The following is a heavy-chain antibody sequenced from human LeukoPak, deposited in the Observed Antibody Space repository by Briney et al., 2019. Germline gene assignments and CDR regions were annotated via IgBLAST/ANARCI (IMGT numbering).Heavy chain of an antibody. CDR1: GGSISTYY. D-gene: IGHD1-1*01. CDR2: IYYSGST. CDR3: ARGTVQMGMGERYFDN. Sequence: SQTLSLTCTVSGGSISTYYWSWIRQPPRNGLEWHGYIYYSGSTNYNPSLKSRITISVDTSRNQFSLSLSSVTAADTAVYYCARGTVQMGMGERYFDNWGQGTLVSVSP. V-gene: IGHV4-59*01. J-gene: IGHJ4*02.